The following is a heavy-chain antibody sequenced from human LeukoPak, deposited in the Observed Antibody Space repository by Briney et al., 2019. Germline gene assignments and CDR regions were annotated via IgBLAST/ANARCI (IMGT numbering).Heavy chain of an antibody. CDR3: ARPRDGYNLYFDY. V-gene: IGHV5-51*01. CDR1: GYIFASYW. Sequence: GESLKISCKGPGYIFASYWIAWVRQMPGKGLECMGIIYPGDSDTRYSPSFQGQVTISADKSISTAYLQWSSLKASDTAMYYCARPRDGYNLYFDYWGQGTLVTVSS. D-gene: IGHD5-24*01. CDR2: IYPGDSDT. J-gene: IGHJ4*02.